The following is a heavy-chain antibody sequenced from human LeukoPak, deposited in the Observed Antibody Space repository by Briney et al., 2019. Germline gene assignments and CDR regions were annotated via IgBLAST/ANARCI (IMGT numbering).Heavy chain of an antibody. D-gene: IGHD3-16*01. V-gene: IGHV4-59*01. Sequence: SETLSLTCTVSGGSISSYFWSWIRQPPGKGLQWIGYIYYSGSTIYNPSLKSRVTISVDTSKDQFSLKLSPVTAADTAVYYCARVITVRGVIFDYWGQGTLVTVSS. CDR3: ARVITVRGVIFDY. J-gene: IGHJ4*02. CDR2: IYYSGST. CDR1: GGSISSYF.